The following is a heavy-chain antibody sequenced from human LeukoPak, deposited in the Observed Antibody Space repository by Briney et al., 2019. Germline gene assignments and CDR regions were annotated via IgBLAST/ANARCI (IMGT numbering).Heavy chain of an antibody. CDR3: TKALDF. J-gene: IGHJ4*02. Sequence: GGSLRLSCAASGFTFSESWMDWVRQAPGKGLEWVANINQDGSETYYVDSAKGRFTISRDNAKNSLYLQMDSLRVEDTAMYYCTKALDFWGQGTLVTVSS. CDR1: GFTFSESW. CDR2: INQDGSET. V-gene: IGHV3-7*01.